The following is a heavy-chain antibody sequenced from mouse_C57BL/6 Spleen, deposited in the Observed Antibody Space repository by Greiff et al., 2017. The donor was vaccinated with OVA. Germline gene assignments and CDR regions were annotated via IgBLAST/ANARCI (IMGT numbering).Heavy chain of an antibody. J-gene: IGHJ1*03. V-gene: IGHV14-4*01. CDR1: GFTIKDYY. Sequence: VQLKESGAELVRPGASVKLSCTASGFTIKDYYMHWVKQRPEQGLEWIGWIDPENGDTESASKFQGKATITADTSSNTAYLQRSSLTSEDTAVYYCTTYYYGSSSGYFDVWGTGTTVTVSS. CDR3: TTYYYGSSSGYFDV. D-gene: IGHD1-1*01. CDR2: IDPENGDT.